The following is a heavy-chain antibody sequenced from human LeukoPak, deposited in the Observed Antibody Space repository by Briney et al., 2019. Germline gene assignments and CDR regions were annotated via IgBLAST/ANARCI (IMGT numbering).Heavy chain of an antibody. CDR1: GFTFSYYW. V-gene: IGHV3-7*01. D-gene: IGHD3-9*01. CDR2: IKDDGSER. J-gene: IGHJ4*02. CDR3: ATAPGRYYDSLTGYYNTQIDY. Sequence: GGSLRLSCAASGFTFSYYWMSWVRQAPGKGLEWVATIKDDGSERYYVDSVKGRFTISRDNAKKSLYLQMNSLRAEDTAVYYCATAPGRYYDSLTGYYNTQIDYWGQGALVTVSS.